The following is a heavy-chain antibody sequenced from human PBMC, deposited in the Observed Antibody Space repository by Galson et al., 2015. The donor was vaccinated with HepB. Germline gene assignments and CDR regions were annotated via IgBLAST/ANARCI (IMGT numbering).Heavy chain of an antibody. J-gene: IGHJ6*02. Sequence: SCKASGYTFTNYRIHWVRQAPGQGLEWMGLINPSGGSTSYTQNFLGRVTVTRDTSTSTVYMELSSLRSEDTALYYCARSDCSSTSCSLGEYYYGMDVWGQGTTVTVSS. CDR1: GYTFTNYR. D-gene: IGHD2-2*01. CDR3: ARSDCSSTSCSLGEYYYGMDV. CDR2: INPSGGST. V-gene: IGHV1-46*01.